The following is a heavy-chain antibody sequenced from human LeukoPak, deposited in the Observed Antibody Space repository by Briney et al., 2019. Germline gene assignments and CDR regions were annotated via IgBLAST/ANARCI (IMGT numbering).Heavy chain of an antibody. D-gene: IGHD3-3*02. CDR1: GFTPVHYW. J-gene: IGHJ4*02. Sequence: PGGSLRLSCTLSGFTPVHYWMTWVRQAPGKGLEWVANINQDGSEIFYVDSVRGRFTISRDNAKNSLYLQMNSLSAEDTAVYYCARLGAGMHFFYLDLWGQGTLVTVSS. CDR2: INQDGSEI. V-gene: IGHV3-7*01. CDR3: ARLGAGMHFFYLDL.